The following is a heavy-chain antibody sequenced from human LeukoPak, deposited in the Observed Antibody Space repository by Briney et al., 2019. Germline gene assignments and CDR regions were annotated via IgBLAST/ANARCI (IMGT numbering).Heavy chain of an antibody. V-gene: IGHV1-18*01. CDR3: ARDMAIYGDYFHGMDV. J-gene: IGHJ6*02. D-gene: IGHD4-17*01. CDR1: GYTFTSYG. Sequence: GASVKVSCKASGYTFTSYGISWVRQAPGQGLEWMGWISAYNGNTNYAQKLQGRVTMTTDTSTSTAYMELRSLRSDDTAVYYCARDMAIYGDYFHGMDVWGQGTTVTVSS. CDR2: ISAYNGNT.